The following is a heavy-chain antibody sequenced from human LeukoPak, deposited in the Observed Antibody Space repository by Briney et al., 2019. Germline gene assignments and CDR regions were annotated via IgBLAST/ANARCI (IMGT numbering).Heavy chain of an antibody. CDR1: GGSISSGGYY. Sequence: PSQTLSLTCTVSGGSISSGGYYWSWIRQHPGKGLEWIGYIYYSGSTYYNPSLKSRVTISVDTSKNQFSLKLSSVTAADTAEYYCARSADILTGYPGDYYYYGMDVWGQGTTVTVSS. V-gene: IGHV4-31*03. D-gene: IGHD3-9*01. CDR3: ARSADILTGYPGDYYYYGMDV. J-gene: IGHJ6*02. CDR2: IYYSGST.